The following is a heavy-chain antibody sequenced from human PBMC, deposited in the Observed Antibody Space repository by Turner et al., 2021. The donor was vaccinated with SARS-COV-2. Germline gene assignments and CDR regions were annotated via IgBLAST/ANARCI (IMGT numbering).Heavy chain of an antibody. CDR2: IWYDGSNK. Sequence: QVQLVESGGGVVQPGRSLRLSCAASGFTFSSYGMHWVRQAPGKGLELVAVIWYDGSNKYYADSVKGRFTISRDNSKNTLYLQMNSLRAEDTAVYYCAREGEFSSSGFDYWGQGTLVTVSS. V-gene: IGHV3-33*01. J-gene: IGHJ4*02. D-gene: IGHD3-22*01. CDR3: AREGEFSSSGFDY. CDR1: GFTFSSYG.